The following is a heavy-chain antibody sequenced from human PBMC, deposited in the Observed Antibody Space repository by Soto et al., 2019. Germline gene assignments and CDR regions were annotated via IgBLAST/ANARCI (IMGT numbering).Heavy chain of an antibody. V-gene: IGHV4-61*01. CDR3: ARGSSKWLRLMAGMTTVTKFDY. Sequence: PSETLSLTCTVSGGSVSSGSYYWSWIRQPPGKGLEWIGYIYYSGSTNYNPSLKSRVTISVDTSKNQFSLKLSSVTAADTAVYYCARGSSKWLRLMAGMTTVTKFDYWGQGTQVTVSS. D-gene: IGHD4-17*01. CDR2: IYYSGST. J-gene: IGHJ4*02. CDR1: GGSVSSGSYY.